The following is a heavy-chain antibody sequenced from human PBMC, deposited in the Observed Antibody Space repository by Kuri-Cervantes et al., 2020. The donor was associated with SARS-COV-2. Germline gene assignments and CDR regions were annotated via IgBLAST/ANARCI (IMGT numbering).Heavy chain of an antibody. V-gene: IGHV1-46*01. J-gene: IGHJ4*02. Sequence: APVNVSCKTSGYTITNFFMHWVRQAPGQGLEWMGLITPNGDLTLYAQNFQGRFTVTRDTSTRTVFLELSSLRSEDTAVYCCAREAAVAGKNFDYWGQGTLVTVSS. CDR2: ITPNGDLT. CDR3: AREAAVAGKNFDY. CDR1: GYTITNFF. D-gene: IGHD6-13*01.